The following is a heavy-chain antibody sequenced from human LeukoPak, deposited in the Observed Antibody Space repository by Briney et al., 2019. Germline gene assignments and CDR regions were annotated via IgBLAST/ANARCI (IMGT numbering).Heavy chain of an antibody. CDR2: ISGSGGRT. D-gene: IGHD2-2*02. J-gene: IGHJ4*02. CDR1: GFTFSSYG. V-gene: IGHV3-23*01. Sequence: GGSLRLSCAASGFTFSSYGMSWVRQAPGKGLDWVSAISGSGGRTYYADSVKGRFTISRDNSKNTLYLQMNSLRAEDTAVYYCARDPAIPLYWGQGTLVTVSS. CDR3: ARDPAIPLY.